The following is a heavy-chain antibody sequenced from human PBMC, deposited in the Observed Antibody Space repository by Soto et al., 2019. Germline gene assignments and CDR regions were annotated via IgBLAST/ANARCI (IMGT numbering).Heavy chain of an antibody. J-gene: IGHJ4*01. V-gene: IGHV4-38-2*02. CDR1: GYSNSSGSY. D-gene: IGHD6-19*01. Sequence: SETLSLTCTVSGYSNSSGSYWSWTRQPPGQGPEWIASIYDGGTTLYNPSLNSRITISVDTSNNQIALKLTSLTAADTAVYYCARVHVIVVAGSTFDYWGHGTLVTVTS. CDR2: IYDGGTT. CDR3: ARVHVIVVAGSTFDY.